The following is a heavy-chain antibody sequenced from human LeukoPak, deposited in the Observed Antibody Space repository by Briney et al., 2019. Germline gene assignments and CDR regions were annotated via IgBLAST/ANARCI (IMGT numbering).Heavy chain of an antibody. V-gene: IGHV4-34*01. CDR1: GGSFSVYY. D-gene: IGHD6-13*01. Sequence: SETLSLTCAVYGGSFSVYYWSWIRQPPGKGLEWIGEINHSGSTNYNPSLKSRVTISVDTSKNQFSLKLSSVTAADTAVYYCARGQVFGLAAANDYWGQGTLVTVSS. CDR2: INHSGST. J-gene: IGHJ4*02. CDR3: ARGQVFGLAAANDY.